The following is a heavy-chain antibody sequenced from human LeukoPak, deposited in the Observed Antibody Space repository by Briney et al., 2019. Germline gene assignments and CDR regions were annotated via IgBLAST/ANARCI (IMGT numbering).Heavy chain of an antibody. CDR1: GFTLSSYS. CDR3: ARGGVGLVIIPGWEYDYYGMDV. CDR2: ISISSTYK. Sequence: GGSLRLSCAASGFTLSSYSMNWVRQAPGKGLEWVSSISISSTYKYYADSVKGRFTISRDNAKSSLYLQMNSLRAEDTAVYYCARGGVGLVIIPGWEYDYYGMDVWGQGTTVTVSS. V-gene: IGHV3-21*01. J-gene: IGHJ6*02. D-gene: IGHD3/OR15-3a*01.